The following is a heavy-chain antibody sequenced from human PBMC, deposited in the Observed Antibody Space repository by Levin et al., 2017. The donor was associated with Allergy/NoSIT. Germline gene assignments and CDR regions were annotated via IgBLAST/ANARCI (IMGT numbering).Heavy chain of an antibody. J-gene: IGHJ5*02. CDR2: ISYDGSNK. D-gene: IGHD6-6*01. Sequence: GGSLRLSCAASGFTFSSYGMHWVRQAPGKGLEWVAVISYDGSNKYYADSVKGRFTISRDNSKNTLYLQMNSLRAEDTAVYYCAKAQRIAARPGANWFDPWGQGTLVTVSS. CDR3: AKAQRIAARPGANWFDP. V-gene: IGHV3-30*18. CDR1: GFTFSSYG.